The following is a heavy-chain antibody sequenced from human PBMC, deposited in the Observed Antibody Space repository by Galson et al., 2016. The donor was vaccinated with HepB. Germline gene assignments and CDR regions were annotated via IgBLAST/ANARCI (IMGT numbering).Heavy chain of an antibody. Sequence: SLRLSCAASGFTFSRFWMHWVRQAPGKGLVWVSRINSDGTTTTYADSVKGRFTISRDNAKNTLYLQMNSLRAEDTAFYYCATVSGPLDYWGQGILVTVSS. J-gene: IGHJ4*01. CDR1: GFTFSRFW. CDR2: INSDGTTT. V-gene: IGHV3-74*03. CDR3: ATVSGPLDY. D-gene: IGHD3-16*01.